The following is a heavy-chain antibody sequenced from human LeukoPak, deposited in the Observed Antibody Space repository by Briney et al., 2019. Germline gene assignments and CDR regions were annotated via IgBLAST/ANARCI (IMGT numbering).Heavy chain of an antibody. D-gene: IGHD2-21*02. J-gene: IGHJ4*02. CDR2: IIPIFGTA. CDR3: ARDLSYCGGDCFRGGFDY. V-gene: IGHV1-69*05. CDR1: GGTFSSYA. Sequence: SVKVSCKASGGTFSSYAISWVPQAPGQGLEWMGRIIPIFGTANYAQKFQGRVTITTDESTSTAYMELSSLRSEDTAVYYCARDLSYCGGDCFRGGFDYWGQGTLLTVSS.